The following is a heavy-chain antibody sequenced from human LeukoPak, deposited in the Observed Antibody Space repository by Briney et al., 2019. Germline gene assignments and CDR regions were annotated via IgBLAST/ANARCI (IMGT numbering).Heavy chain of an antibody. Sequence: SETLSLTCTVSGGSISSSSYYWGWIRQPPGKGLEWIESIYYSGSTYYNPSLKSRVTISVDTSKNQFSLKLSSVTAADTAVYYCARQELGYCSGTSCLLPTTYHYWGQGTLVTVSS. J-gene: IGHJ4*02. CDR1: GGSISSSSYY. V-gene: IGHV4-39*01. CDR3: ARQELGYCSGTSCLLPTTYHY. CDR2: IYYSGST. D-gene: IGHD2-2*01.